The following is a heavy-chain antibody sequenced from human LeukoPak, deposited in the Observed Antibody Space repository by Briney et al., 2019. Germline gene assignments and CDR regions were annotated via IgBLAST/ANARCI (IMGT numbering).Heavy chain of an antibody. V-gene: IGHV4-39*07. CDR3: ARGDLNWFDP. CDR1: GGSISSSSYY. J-gene: IGHJ5*02. Sequence: SETLSLTCTVSGGSISSSSYYWGWIRQPPGKGLEWIGSIYYSGSTYYNPSLKSRVTISVDTSKNQFSLKLSSVTAADTAVYYCARGDLNWFDPWGQGTLVTVSS. CDR2: IYYSGST.